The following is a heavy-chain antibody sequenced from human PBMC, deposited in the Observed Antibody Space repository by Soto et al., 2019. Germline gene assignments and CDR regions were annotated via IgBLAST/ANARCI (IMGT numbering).Heavy chain of an antibody. J-gene: IGHJ6*03. CDR2: IYPGDSDT. CDR1: GCSISSYY. CDR3: ARQVLPYYYYMDV. D-gene: IGHD2-15*01. V-gene: IGHV5-51*01. Sequence: ETLSLTCTVSGCSISSYYWIWIRQPPGKGLEWIGIIYPGDSDTRYSPSFQGQVTISADKSISTAYLQWSSLKASDTAKYYCARQVLPYYYYMDVWGKGTTVTVSS.